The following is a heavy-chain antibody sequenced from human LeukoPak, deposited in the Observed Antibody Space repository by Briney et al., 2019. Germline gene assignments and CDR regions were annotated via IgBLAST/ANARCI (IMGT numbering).Heavy chain of an antibody. J-gene: IGHJ5*02. V-gene: IGHV4-59*12. CDR1: GGSISSYY. D-gene: IGHD3-22*01. CDR2: IYYSGST. CDR3: ARARHYYYDSSGYIFDP. Sequence: PSETLSLTCTVSGGSISSYYWSWIRQPPGKGLEWIGYIYYSGSTYYNPSLKSRVTISVDTSKNQFSLKLSSVTAADTAVYYCARARHYYYDSSGYIFDPWGQGTLVTVSS.